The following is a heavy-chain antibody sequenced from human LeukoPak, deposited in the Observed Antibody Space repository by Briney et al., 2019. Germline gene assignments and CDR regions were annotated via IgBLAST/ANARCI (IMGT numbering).Heavy chain of an antibody. CDR1: EFTFTIFG. Sequence: GGSLRLSCAASEFTFTIFGLNWVRQAPGKGPEWVSYIDARSGITYYADSVQGRFTLSRDNARESVFLQMDSLRVDDTAVYYCARTYDFGRGPPGDAFDNWGPGTWVIVSS. D-gene: IGHD3-3*01. CDR3: ARTYDFGRGPPGDAFDN. CDR2: IDARSGIT. V-gene: IGHV3-48*01. J-gene: IGHJ3*02.